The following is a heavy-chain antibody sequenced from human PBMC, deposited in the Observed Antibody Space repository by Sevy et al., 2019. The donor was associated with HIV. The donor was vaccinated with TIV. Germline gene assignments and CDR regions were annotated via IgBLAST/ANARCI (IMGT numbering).Heavy chain of an antibody. CDR2: ISGSSNYI. CDR1: GFTFSTYS. Sequence: GGSLRLSCAGFGFTFSTYSMNWVRQAPGKGLEWISFISGSSNYIYYADSVKGRFTISRDNVKDSLYLQMNSLRVEDTAVYFCARDGKSWDLLNYWGQVTLVTVSS. V-gene: IGHV3-21*01. D-gene: IGHD1-26*01. J-gene: IGHJ4*02. CDR3: ARDGKSWDLLNY.